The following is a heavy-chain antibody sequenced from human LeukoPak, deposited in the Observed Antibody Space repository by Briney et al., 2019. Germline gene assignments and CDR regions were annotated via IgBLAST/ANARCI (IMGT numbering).Heavy chain of an antibody. V-gene: IGHV3-7*01. CDR3: ARVGCSGGSCYSGSDYFDY. J-gene: IGHJ4*02. CDR2: IKQDGSEK. Sequence: GGSLILSCAASGFTFSTYWMTWVRQAPGKGLEWVANIKQDGSEKYYVDSVKGRFTISRDTAKNSLYLQMNSLRAEDTAVYYCARVGCSGGSCYSGSDYFDYWGQGTLVTVSS. CDR1: GFTFSTYW. D-gene: IGHD2-15*01.